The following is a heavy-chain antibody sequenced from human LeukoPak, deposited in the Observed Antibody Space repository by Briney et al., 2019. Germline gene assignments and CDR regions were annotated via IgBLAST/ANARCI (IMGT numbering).Heavy chain of an antibody. CDR1: GFTFSSYG. CDR2: ISYDGSNK. J-gene: IGHJ4*02. V-gene: IGHV3-30*19. Sequence: PGGSLRLSCAASGFTFSSYGMHWVRQAPGKGLEWVAVISYDGSNKYYADSVKGRFTISRDNSKNTLYLQMNSLRAEDTAVYYCARDSCSGGSCYPGYFDYWGQGTLVTVSS. D-gene: IGHD2-15*01. CDR3: ARDSCSGGSCYPGYFDY.